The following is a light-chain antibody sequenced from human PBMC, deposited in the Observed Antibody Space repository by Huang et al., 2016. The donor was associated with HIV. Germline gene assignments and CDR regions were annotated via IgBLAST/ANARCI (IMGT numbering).Light chain of an antibody. CDR1: QNINTN. Sequence: EIVMTQSPGTLSVAPGERATLYCRASQNINTNLAWFQQKPGQAPRLLIYAASTRTADFPARVSGSGSRTEFTLTISSLQSEDIAVYYCQQYKDWPRSFGQGTKVEIK. J-gene: IGKJ1*01. CDR2: AAS. CDR3: QQYKDWPRS. V-gene: IGKV3-15*01.